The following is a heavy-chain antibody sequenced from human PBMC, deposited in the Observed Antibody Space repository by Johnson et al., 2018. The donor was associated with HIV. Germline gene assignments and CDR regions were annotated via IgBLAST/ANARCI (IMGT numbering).Heavy chain of an antibody. J-gene: IGHJ3*02. CDR3: ARVEWELDAFDI. Sequence: VQLVESGGGLVQPGGSLRLSCAASGFTFSSYAMSWVRQAPGKGLEWVSAISGSGGSTYYADSVKGRFSISRDNSKNTLFLQMNSLRAEDTAGYYCARVEWELDAFDIWGQGTMVTVSS. CDR2: ISGSGGST. V-gene: IGHV3-23*04. CDR1: GFTFSSYA. D-gene: IGHD1-26*01.